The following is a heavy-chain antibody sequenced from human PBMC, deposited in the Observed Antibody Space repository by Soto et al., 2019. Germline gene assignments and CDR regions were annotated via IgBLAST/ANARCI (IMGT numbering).Heavy chain of an antibody. V-gene: IGHV1-69*13. CDR3: AREVENYGDYLFDY. CDR1: GGTFSSYA. Sequence: GASVKVSCKASGGTFSSYAISWVRQAPGQGLEWMGGIIPIYGTANYAQKFQGRVTITADASTSTAYMELSSLRSEDTAVYYCAREVENYGDYLFDYWGQGTLVTVSS. CDR2: IIPIYGTA. J-gene: IGHJ4*02. D-gene: IGHD4-17*01.